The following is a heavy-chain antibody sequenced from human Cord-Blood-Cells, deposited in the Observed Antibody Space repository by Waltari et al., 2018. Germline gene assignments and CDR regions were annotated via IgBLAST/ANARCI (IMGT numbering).Heavy chain of an antibody. V-gene: IGHV3-33*01. Sequence: QVPLVESGGGVVQPGRYLRLSCAASGFTFSIAGMRWARQAPGKGLEWVAVIWYDGSNKYYADSVKGRFTISRDNSKNTLYLQMNSLRAEDTAVYYCARDHSSSWYYYYYYYMDVWGKGTTVTVSS. D-gene: IGHD6-13*01. CDR2: IWYDGSNK. CDR1: GFTFSIAG. CDR3: ARDHSSSWYYYYYYYMDV. J-gene: IGHJ6*03.